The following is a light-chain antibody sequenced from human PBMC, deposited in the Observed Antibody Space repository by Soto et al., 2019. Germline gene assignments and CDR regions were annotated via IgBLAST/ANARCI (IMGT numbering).Light chain of an antibody. CDR1: QSVRDSL. V-gene: IGKV3-20*01. CDR3: QQYGSAPGT. J-gene: IGKJ1*01. CDR2: ETS. Sequence: EIVLTQSPGTLSLSPGERATLSCRASQSVRDSLLAWYQQKPAQAPSLLIYETSSRATGIPDRFRGSVSRTEFALTIARVEPEDYAIYFCQQYGSAPGTFGQGTKVEV.